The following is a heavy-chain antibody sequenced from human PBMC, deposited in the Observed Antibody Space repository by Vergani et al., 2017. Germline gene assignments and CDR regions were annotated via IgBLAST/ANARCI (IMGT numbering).Heavy chain of an antibody. V-gene: IGHV3-48*01. CDR1: GFTFSSYS. J-gene: IGHJ4*02. D-gene: IGHD3-3*01. Sequence: EVQLVESGGGLVQPGGSLRLSCAASGFTFSSYSMNWVRQAPGKGLEWVSYISSSSSTIYYADSVKGRFTISRDNAKNSLYLQMNSLRAEDTAVYYYASSASFFGVVIGADYWGQGTLVTVSS. CDR2: ISSSSSTI. CDR3: ASSASFFGVVIGADY.